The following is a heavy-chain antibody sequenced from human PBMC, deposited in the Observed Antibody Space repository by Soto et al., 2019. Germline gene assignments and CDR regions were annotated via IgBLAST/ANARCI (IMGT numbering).Heavy chain of an antibody. CDR3: AKGGAVDLLFDY. CDR2: ISGSGGST. J-gene: IGHJ4*02. Sequence: EVRLLESGGGLVQPGGSLRLSCAASGFTFSSYAMSWVRQAPGKGLEWVSAISGSGGSTYYADSVKGRFTISRDNSKNTLYLQMNSLRAEDTAVYYCAKGGAVDLLFDYWGQGTLVTVSS. CDR1: GFTFSSYA. D-gene: IGHD6-19*01. V-gene: IGHV3-23*01.